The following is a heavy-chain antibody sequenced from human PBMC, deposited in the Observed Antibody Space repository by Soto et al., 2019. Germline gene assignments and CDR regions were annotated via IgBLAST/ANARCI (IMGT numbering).Heavy chain of an antibody. CDR1: GYIFTNYG. CDR2: INAGNGNT. V-gene: IGHV1-3*01. Sequence: QVQLVQSGAEVKKPGASVKLSCKTSGYIFTNYGVHWVRQAPGQRLEWMGWINAGNGNTKYSQKFQGRVTITKDTSVSTAYMELNSLTSEDTAVYFCARVQLLHYYNGLDVWGQGTKVTVSS. J-gene: IGHJ6*02. CDR3: ARVQLLHYYNGLDV. D-gene: IGHD3-10*01.